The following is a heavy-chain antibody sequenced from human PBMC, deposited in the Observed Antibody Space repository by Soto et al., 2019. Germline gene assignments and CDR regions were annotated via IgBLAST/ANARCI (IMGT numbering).Heavy chain of an antibody. V-gene: IGHV4-59*01. CDR2: IYYSGST. D-gene: IGHD7-27*01. CDR3: ARVPRGDWGFDY. J-gene: IGHJ4*02. Sequence: SETLSLTCTVSGGSISSYYWSWIRQPPGKGLEWIGYIYYSGSTNYNPSLKSRVTISVDTSKNQFSLKLISVTAADTAVYYCARVPRGDWGFDYWGQGTLVTVSS. CDR1: GGSISSYY.